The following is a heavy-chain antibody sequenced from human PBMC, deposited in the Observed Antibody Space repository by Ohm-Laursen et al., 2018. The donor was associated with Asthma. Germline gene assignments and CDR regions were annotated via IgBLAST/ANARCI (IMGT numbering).Heavy chain of an antibody. D-gene: IGHD3-3*01. Sequence: RSLRLSCAASGFTFRSYAMHWVRQAPGKGLEWVAVGGSYYDGGLKYYADPVNGRFTVSRDDSKNTLYLQMNSLRPDDTAVYYCARDVMEWYLPAFDFWGQGTLVTFSS. CDR2: GGSYYDGGLK. CDR3: ARDVMEWYLPAFDF. J-gene: IGHJ4*02. V-gene: IGHV3-30-3*01. CDR1: GFTFRSYA.